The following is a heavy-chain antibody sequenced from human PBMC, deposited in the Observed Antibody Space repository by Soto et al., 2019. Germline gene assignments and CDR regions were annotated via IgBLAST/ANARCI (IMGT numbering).Heavy chain of an antibody. D-gene: IGHD3-10*01. CDR2: IDFTSNSI. V-gene: IGHV3-11*01. CDR3: ATQTFGSNAFFDT. CDR1: GFSFSDYY. Sequence: GGSLRLSCAASGFSFSDYYMSWIRQAPGKGLEWVSYIDFTSNSIYYADSVKGRFTISRDNAKNQFTLNLASVSAADTAVYYCATQTFGSNAFFDTWGQGALVTVPQ. J-gene: IGHJ4*02.